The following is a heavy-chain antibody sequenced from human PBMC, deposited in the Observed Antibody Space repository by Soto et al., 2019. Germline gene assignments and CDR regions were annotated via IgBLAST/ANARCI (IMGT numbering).Heavy chain of an antibody. D-gene: IGHD2-8*01. J-gene: IGHJ6*02. Sequence: ASVKVSCKASGYTFTRYGISWVRQAPGQGLEWMGWISGYNGDANYAQRFQGRVSMTIDTSTTTACMELRTLTPDDTAVYYCAKNGQPPYYYYGLDVWGQGTTVTVSS. V-gene: IGHV1-18*01. CDR3: AKNGQPPYYYYGLDV. CDR1: GYTFTRYG. CDR2: ISGYNGDA.